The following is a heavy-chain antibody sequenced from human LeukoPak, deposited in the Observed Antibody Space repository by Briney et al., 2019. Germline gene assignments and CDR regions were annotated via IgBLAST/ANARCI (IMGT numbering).Heavy chain of an antibody. J-gene: IGHJ6*02. V-gene: IGHV3-21*01. Sequence: PSETLSLTCTVSGGSISNSGYYWGWIRQPPGKGLEWVSSISSSSSYIYYADSVKGRFTISRDNAKNSLYLQMNSLRAEDTAVYYCARDSPYCSGGSCPYYYGMDVWGQGTTVTVSS. CDR2: ISSSSSYI. CDR1: GGSISNSGYY. CDR3: ARDSPYCSGGSCPYYYGMDV. D-gene: IGHD2-15*01.